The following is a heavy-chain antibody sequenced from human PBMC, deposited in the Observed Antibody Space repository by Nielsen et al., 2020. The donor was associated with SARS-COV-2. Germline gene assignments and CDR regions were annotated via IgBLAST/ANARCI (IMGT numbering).Heavy chain of an antibody. CDR2: IYPGDSDT. D-gene: IGHD1-26*01. CDR1: GYSFTSYW. Sequence: GESLKISCKGSGYSFTSYWIGWVRQMPGKGLEWMGIIYPGDSDTRYSPSFQGQVTISADKSISTAYLQWSSLKASDTAMYYCARHSRADSGSYSNPFDYWGQGTLVTVSS. CDR3: ARHSRADSGSYSNPFDY. J-gene: IGHJ4*02. V-gene: IGHV5-51*01.